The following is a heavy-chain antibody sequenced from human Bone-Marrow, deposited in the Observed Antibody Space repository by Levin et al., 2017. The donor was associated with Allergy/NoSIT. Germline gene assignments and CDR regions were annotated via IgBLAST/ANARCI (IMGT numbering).Heavy chain of an antibody. CDR1: GYTFTNYY. D-gene: IGHD3-10*01. CDR3: AKEFMSGSHALDY. CDR2: VNPNTGDT. Sequence: GASVKVSCKTSGYTFTNYYIHWVRQAPGQGLEWMGWVNPNTGDTKFAPKFQGRVTMTRDTSISTAYLELSWLRSDDTAVYYCAKEFMSGSHALDYWGQGTLVTVSS. V-gene: IGHV1-2*02. J-gene: IGHJ4*02.